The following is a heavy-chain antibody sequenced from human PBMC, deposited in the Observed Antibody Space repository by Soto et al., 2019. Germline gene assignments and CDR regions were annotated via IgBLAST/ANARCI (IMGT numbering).Heavy chain of an antibody. CDR3: ARGWLGSYCSSTSCPTRNFDY. D-gene: IGHD2-2*01. V-gene: IGHV3-33*01. J-gene: IGHJ4*02. CDR1: GFTFSSYG. Sequence: GGSLRLSCAASGFTFSSYGMHWVRQAPGKGLEWVAVIWYDGSNKYYADSVKGRFTISRDNSKNTLYLQMNSLRAEDTAVYYCARGWLGSYCSSTSCPTRNFDYWGQGTLVTVSS. CDR2: IWYDGSNK.